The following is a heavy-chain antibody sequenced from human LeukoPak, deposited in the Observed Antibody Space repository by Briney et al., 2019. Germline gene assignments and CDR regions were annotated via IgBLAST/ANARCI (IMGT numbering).Heavy chain of an antibody. CDR2: IYYSGST. V-gene: IGHV4-59*01. CDR3: ASGGGSSWYTAYDY. J-gene: IGHJ4*02. D-gene: IGHD6-13*01. Sequence: SETLSLTCTVSGGSISSYYWGWIRQRPGKGLERIGYIYYSGSTNYNPSLKSRVTITVDTTKNQFSLKLSSVTAADTAVYYCASGGGSSWYTAYDYWGQGTLVTVSS. CDR1: GGSISSYY.